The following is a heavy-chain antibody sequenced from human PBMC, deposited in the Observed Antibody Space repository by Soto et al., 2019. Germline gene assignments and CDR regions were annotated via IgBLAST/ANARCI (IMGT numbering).Heavy chain of an antibody. CDR2: ISSSSSTI. D-gene: IGHD3-22*01. V-gene: IGHV3-48*02. CDR1: GFTFSSYS. CDR3: ARYIYEGTFLTRAYPIPFDY. Sequence: EVQLVESGGGLVQPGGSLRLSCAASGFTFSSYSMNWVRQAPGKGLEWVSYISSSSSTIYYADSVKGRFTISRDNAKNSLYLQMNRLRDEDTAVYYCARYIYEGTFLTRAYPIPFDYWGQGTLVTVSS. J-gene: IGHJ4*02.